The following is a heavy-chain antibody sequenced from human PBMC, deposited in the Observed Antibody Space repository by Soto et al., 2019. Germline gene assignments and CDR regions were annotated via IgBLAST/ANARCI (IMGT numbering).Heavy chain of an antibody. CDR3: AKLRAKSHIAVPFDY. Sequence: EVHLLDSGGGLAQPGGSLKLSCATSGFTFGNFAMSWVRQAPGKGLEWVSAISGNGGSTYYVDSVKGRFTISRDNSKNTLYLQMNSLTAEDTAVYFCAKLRAKSHIAVPFDYWGQGSLVTVSS. D-gene: IGHD2-15*01. CDR2: ISGNGGST. CDR1: GFTFGNFA. J-gene: IGHJ4*02. V-gene: IGHV3-23*01.